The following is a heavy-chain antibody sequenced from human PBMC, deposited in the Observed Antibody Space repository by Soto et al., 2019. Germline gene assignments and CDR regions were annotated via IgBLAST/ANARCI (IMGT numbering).Heavy chain of an antibody. CDR2: IYPGDSGT. D-gene: IGHD2-2*01. CDR1: GYSFTSYW. CDR3: ATCRPSCYSNPSYYYYYGMDV. Sequence: GESLKISCKGSGYSFTSYWIGWVRQMPGKGLEWMGIIYPGDSGTRYSPSFQGQVTISADKSISTAYLQWSSLKASDTAMYYCATCRPSCYSNPSYYYYYGMDVWGQGTTVTVSS. V-gene: IGHV5-51*01. J-gene: IGHJ6*02.